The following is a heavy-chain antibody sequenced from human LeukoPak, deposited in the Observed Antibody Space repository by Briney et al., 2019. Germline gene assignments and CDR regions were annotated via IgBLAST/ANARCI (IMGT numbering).Heavy chain of an antibody. Sequence: SETLSLTCTVSGGSISSSSNYWGWIRQPPGKGLEWIGSIYYIGSTYYNPSLKSRATISVDTSKNQFSLKMSSVTAADTAVYYCARYYYGSGSPPDWGQGTLVTVSS. D-gene: IGHD3-10*01. CDR3: ARYYYGSGSPPD. CDR2: IYYIGST. V-gene: IGHV4-39*07. CDR1: GGSISSSSNY. J-gene: IGHJ4*02.